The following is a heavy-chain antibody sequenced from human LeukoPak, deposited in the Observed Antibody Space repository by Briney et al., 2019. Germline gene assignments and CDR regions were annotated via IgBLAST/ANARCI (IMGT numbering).Heavy chain of an antibody. J-gene: IGHJ4*02. V-gene: IGHV1-8*02. CDR3: ASRAPGGDVAWSN. CDR2: MNPNSGNT. D-gene: IGHD3-16*01. Sequence: ASVKVSCKASGYTFTSYGINWVRQATGQGLEWMGWMNPNSGNTGYAQKFQGRVTMTRNTSISTAYMELSSLRSEDTAVHYCASRAPGGDVAWSNWGQGTLVTVSS. CDR1: GYTFTSYG.